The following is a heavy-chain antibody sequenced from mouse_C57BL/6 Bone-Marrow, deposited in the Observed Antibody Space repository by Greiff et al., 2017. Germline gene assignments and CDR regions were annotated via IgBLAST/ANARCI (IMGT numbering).Heavy chain of an antibody. V-gene: IGHV1-50*01. CDR2: IDPSDSYT. CDR3: ARTGPTVVATGE. Sequence: VQLQQPGAELVKPGASVKLSCKASGITFTSYWMQWVKQRPGQGLEWIGEIDPSDSYTNYNQKFKGKATLPVDTSSSTAYMQLSSLTSADSAVYYCARTGPTVVATGEWGQGTTRTVSS. CDR1: GITFTSYW. D-gene: IGHD1-1*01. J-gene: IGHJ2*01.